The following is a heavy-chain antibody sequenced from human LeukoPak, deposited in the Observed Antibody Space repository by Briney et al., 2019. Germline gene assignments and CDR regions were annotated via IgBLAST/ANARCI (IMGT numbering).Heavy chain of an antibody. CDR1: GFTFSDYY. Sequence: GSLRLSCAASGFTFSDYYWSWVRQPPGKGLEWIGEINHSGSTNYNPSLKSRVTISVDTSKNQFSLKLSSVTAADTAVYYCAREEVAGTFGFDYWGQGTLVTVSS. CDR3: AREEVAGTFGFDY. CDR2: INHSGST. J-gene: IGHJ4*02. V-gene: IGHV4-34*01. D-gene: IGHD6-19*01.